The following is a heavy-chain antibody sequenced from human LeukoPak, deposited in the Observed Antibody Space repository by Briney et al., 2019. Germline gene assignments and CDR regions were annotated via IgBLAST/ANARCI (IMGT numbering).Heavy chain of an antibody. V-gene: IGHV1-18*01. CDR1: GYTFTSYG. J-gene: IGHJ2*01. D-gene: IGHD3-9*01. CDR3: ARGLDRHGYFDL. Sequence: ASVKVSCKASGYTFTSYGISWVRQAPGQGLEWMGWISAYNGNTNYAQKLQGRVTMTTDTPTSTAYMELSSLRSEDTAVYYCARGLDRHGYFDLWGRGTLVTVSS. CDR2: ISAYNGNT.